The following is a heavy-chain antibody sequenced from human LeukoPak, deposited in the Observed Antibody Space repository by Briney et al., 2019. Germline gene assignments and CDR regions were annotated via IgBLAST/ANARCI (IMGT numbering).Heavy chain of an antibody. CDR3: AKGSGFYDSSAYDY. V-gene: IGHV3-23*01. D-gene: IGHD3-22*01. J-gene: IGHJ4*02. Sequence: PGGSLRLSCEASGFTFSTHAMSWVRQAPGKGLEWVSSISGSGGSTYYAAPVKGRFTISRDNPKNTVYLQMNSLRAEDTAVYYCAKGSGFYDSSAYDYWGQGALVTVSS. CDR2: ISGSGGST. CDR1: GFTFSTHA.